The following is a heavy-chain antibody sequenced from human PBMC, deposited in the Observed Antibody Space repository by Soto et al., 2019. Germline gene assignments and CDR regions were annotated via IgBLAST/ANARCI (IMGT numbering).Heavy chain of an antibody. D-gene: IGHD1-26*01. Sequence: SSETLSLTCSVSGGSISSSSYHWGWIRQPPGKGLEWIGSMFYSGSTYYNLSLKSRVTISVDTSKNQFSLKLSSVTAADTAVYYCARHKRSGATEHPYHFDYWGQGTLVTVSS. CDR1: GGSISSSSYH. CDR3: ARHKRSGATEHPYHFDY. J-gene: IGHJ4*02. CDR2: MFYSGST. V-gene: IGHV4-39*01.